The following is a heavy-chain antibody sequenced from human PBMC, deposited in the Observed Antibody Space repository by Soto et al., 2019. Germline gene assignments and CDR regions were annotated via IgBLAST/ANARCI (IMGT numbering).Heavy chain of an antibody. D-gene: IGHD3-10*01. Sequence: ASVKVSCKASGYTFTGYYMHWVRRAPGQGLEWMGWINPNSGGTNYAQKFQGWVTMTRDTSISTAYMELSRLRSDDTAVYYCARAGIPMVRGVIIDAFDIWGQGTMVTVSS. CDR1: GYTFTGYY. J-gene: IGHJ3*02. V-gene: IGHV1-2*04. CDR2: INPNSGGT. CDR3: ARAGIPMVRGVIIDAFDI.